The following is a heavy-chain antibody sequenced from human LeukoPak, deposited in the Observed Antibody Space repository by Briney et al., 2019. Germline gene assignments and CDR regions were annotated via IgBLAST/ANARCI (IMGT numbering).Heavy chain of an antibody. CDR1: GGTFSSYA. J-gene: IGHJ4*02. Sequence: SVKVSCKASGGTFSSYAISWVRQAPGQGLEWMGGIIPIFGTANYAQKFQGRVTITADKSTSTAYMELSSLRSEDTAVYYCASHSQYYDSSGYPHFDYWGQGTLVTVSS. CDR2: IIPIFGTA. D-gene: IGHD3-22*01. V-gene: IGHV1-69*06. CDR3: ASHSQYYDSSGYPHFDY.